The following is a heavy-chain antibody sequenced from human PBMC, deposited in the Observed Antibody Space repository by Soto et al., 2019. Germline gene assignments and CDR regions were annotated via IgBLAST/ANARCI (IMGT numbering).Heavy chain of an antibody. Sequence: SETLSLTCAVSGGSISSGGYSWSWIRQPPGKGLEWIGYIYHSGSTYYNPSLKSRVTISVDRSKNQFSLKLSSVTAADTAVYYCARGHDFDVYYYYGMDVWGQGTTVTVS. CDR2: IYHSGST. V-gene: IGHV4-30-2*01. CDR1: GGSISSGGYS. D-gene: IGHD3-3*01. CDR3: ARGHDFDVYYYYGMDV. J-gene: IGHJ6*02.